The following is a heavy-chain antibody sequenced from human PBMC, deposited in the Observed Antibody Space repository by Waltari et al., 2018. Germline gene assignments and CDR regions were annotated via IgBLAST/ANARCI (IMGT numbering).Heavy chain of an antibody. CDR1: GETFSGYY. V-gene: IGHV4-34*01. J-gene: IGHJ4*02. Sequence: QVQLQQWGAGLLKPSETLSLTCAVYGETFSGYYCAWTRHSPGKGLEWIGEIHPSGNSHYNPSLKSRLSISGDASKIQFSLKLNSMTAADTAVYYCSRGTDAYKSGNYWGQGTLVSVSS. CDR2: IHPSGNS. CDR3: SRGTDAYKSGNY. D-gene: IGHD3-10*01.